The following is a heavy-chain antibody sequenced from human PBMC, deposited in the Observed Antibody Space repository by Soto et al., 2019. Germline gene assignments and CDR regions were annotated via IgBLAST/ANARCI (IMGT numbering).Heavy chain of an antibody. CDR2: ISAYNGNT. CDR1: GYTFTSYG. Sequence: ASVKVSCKASGYTFTSYGISWVRQAPGQGLEWMGWISAYNGNTNYAQKLQGRVTMTTDKSTSTAYMELRSLRSDDTAVYYCAREFPVGAPGKNWFDPWGQGTLVTVSS. V-gene: IGHV1-18*01. J-gene: IGHJ5*02. CDR3: AREFPVGAPGKNWFDP. D-gene: IGHD1-26*01.